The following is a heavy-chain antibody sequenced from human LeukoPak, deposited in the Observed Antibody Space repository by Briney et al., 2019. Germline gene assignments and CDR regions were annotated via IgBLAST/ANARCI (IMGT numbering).Heavy chain of an antibody. CDR3: ARVDLTIFGVVIPYYYYYMDV. J-gene: IGHJ6*03. CDR1: GFTFSSYW. CDR2: IKQDGSEK. D-gene: IGHD3-3*01. Sequence: GSLSLSCAASGFTFSSYWMSWVRQAPGKGLEWVANIKQDGSEKYYVDSVKGRFTISRDNAKNSLYLQMNCLRAEDTAVYYCARVDLTIFGVVIPYYYYYMDVWGKGTTVTVSS. V-gene: IGHV3-7*01.